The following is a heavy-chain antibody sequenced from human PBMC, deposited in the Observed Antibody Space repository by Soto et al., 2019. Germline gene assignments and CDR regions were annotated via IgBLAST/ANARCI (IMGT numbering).Heavy chain of an antibody. CDR3: ASYGPTIFGVVTRMDV. J-gene: IGHJ6*02. V-gene: IGHV3-48*03. Sequence: PGGSLRLSCAASGGTFRRYEMNWVRQAPGKGLEWVSYISSSGSTIYYADSVKGRFTISRDNAKNSVYLQMNSLRAEDTAVYYCASYGPTIFGVVTRMDVWGQGTTVTVSS. D-gene: IGHD3-3*01. CDR2: ISSSGSTI. CDR1: GGTFRRYE.